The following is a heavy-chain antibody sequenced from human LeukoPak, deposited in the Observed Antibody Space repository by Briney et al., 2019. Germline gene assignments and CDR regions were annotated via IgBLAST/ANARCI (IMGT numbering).Heavy chain of an antibody. CDR3: ARDGIVVVTATSADAFDI. V-gene: IGHV3-23*01. CDR2: ISGNGGST. D-gene: IGHD2-21*02. CDR1: GFTFSSYG. Sequence: GGTLRLSCAASGFTFSSYGMNWVRQAPGKGLEWVSGISGNGGSTYYADSVKGRFTISRDNSKNTLYLQMNSLRAEDTAVYYCARDGIVVVTATSADAFDIWGQGTMVTVSS. J-gene: IGHJ3*02.